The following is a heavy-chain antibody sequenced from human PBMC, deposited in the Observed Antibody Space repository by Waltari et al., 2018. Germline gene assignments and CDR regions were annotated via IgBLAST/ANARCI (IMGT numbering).Heavy chain of an antibody. J-gene: IGHJ5*02. D-gene: IGHD1-26*01. V-gene: IGHV4-4*07. CDR3: ARGQGASSPPNWFDP. CDR1: GGSISSYY. Sequence: QVQLQESGPGLVKPSETLSLTCTVSGGSISSYYWSWIRQPAGKGLEGIGRIYTSGGTNYDPSLKRRGAMSVDTSKNQFSLKLRSVTAADTAVYYCARGQGASSPPNWFDPWGQGTLVTVSS. CDR2: IYTSGGT.